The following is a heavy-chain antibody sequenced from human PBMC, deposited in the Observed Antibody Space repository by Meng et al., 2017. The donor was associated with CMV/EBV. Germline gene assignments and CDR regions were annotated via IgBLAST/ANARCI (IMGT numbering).Heavy chain of an antibody. Sequence: QLVQSGAEVKTPGSAVKVACKASGGTFSSYAISWVRQAPGQGLEWMGGIIPIFGTANYAQKFQGRVTITADESTSTAYMELSSLRSEDTAVYYCARDYSGIAARPGFDPWGQGTLVTVSS. D-gene: IGHD6-6*01. CDR1: GGTFSSYA. V-gene: IGHV1-69*01. CDR2: IIPIFGTA. J-gene: IGHJ5*02. CDR3: ARDYSGIAARPGFDP.